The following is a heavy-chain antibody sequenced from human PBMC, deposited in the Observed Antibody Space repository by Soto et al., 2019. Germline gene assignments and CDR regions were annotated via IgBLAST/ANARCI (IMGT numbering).Heavy chain of an antibody. CDR3: AREKRYNWNDIPPWFDP. J-gene: IGHJ5*02. V-gene: IGHV3-33*01. D-gene: IGHD1-20*01. CDR1: GFTFRSDG. Sequence: QVQLVESGGGVVQPGRSLRLSCAASGFTFRSDGMHWVRQAPGKRLEWVAVIWYDGSNKYYADSVKGRFTISRDNSKNTLYLQMNSLRAEDTAVYYCAREKRYNWNDIPPWFDPWGQGTLVTVSS. CDR2: IWYDGSNK.